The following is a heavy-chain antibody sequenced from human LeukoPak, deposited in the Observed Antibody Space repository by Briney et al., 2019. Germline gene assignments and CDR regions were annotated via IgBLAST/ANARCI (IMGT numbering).Heavy chain of an antibody. V-gene: IGHV4-59*01. D-gene: IGHD2-2*01. J-gene: IGHJ3*02. Sequence: SETLSLTCTVSGGSISSYYWSWIRQPPGKGLEWIGYIYYSGSTNYNPSLKSRATISVDTSKNQFSLKLSSVTAADTAVYYCARDCSSTSCYDDAFDIWGQGTMVTVSS. CDR2: IYYSGST. CDR1: GGSISSYY. CDR3: ARDCSSTSCYDDAFDI.